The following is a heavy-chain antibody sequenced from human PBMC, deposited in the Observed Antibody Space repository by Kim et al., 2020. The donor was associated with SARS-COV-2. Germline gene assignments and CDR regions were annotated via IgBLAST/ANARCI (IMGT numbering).Heavy chain of an antibody. D-gene: IGHD5-12*01. V-gene: IGHV3-30-3*01. Sequence: GGSLRLSCAASGFTFSSYAMHWVRQAPGKGLEWVAVISYDGSNKYYADSVKGRFTISRDNSKNTLYLQMNSLRAEDTAVYYCAREGERWLQSFAYFDYWGQGTLVTVSS. J-gene: IGHJ4*02. CDR2: ISYDGSNK. CDR1: GFTFSSYA. CDR3: AREGERWLQSFAYFDY.